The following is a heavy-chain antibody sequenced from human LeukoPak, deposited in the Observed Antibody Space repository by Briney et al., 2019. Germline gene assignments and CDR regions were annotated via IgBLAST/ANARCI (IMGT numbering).Heavy chain of an antibody. CDR1: GFTFSDYY. V-gene: IGHV3-11*04. D-gene: IGHD3-22*01. J-gene: IGHJ4*02. CDR2: ISSDATTI. Sequence: PGGSLRLSCAASGFTFSDYYMSWIRQAPGKGLEWVSYISSDATTIYYADSVKGRFTISRDNAKNSLYLQMNSLRAEDTTVYYCARYNHISGYLNWGQGTLVTVSS. CDR3: ARYNHISGYLN.